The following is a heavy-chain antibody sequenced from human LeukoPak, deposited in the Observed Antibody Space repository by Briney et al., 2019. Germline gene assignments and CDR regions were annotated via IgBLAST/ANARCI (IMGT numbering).Heavy chain of an antibody. CDR1: GGPFRGYY. J-gene: IGHJ4*02. CDR3: GIGLDY. Sequence: PSETLSLTCAVYGGPFRGYYWSWIRQPPGKGREWIGEINHSGSTNYNPPLKSRVTISVDTSKNQFSLKLSSVTAADTAVYYCGIGLDYWGQGTLVTVSS. CDR2: INHSGST. V-gene: IGHV4-34*01.